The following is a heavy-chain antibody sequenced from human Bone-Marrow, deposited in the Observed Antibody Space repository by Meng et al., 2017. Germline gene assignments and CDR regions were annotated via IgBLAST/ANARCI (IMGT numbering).Heavy chain of an antibody. D-gene: IGHD6-19*01. CDR3: AASSGWYRIDS. CDR1: GASVSSGYW. J-gene: IGHJ4*02. CDR2: FHHSGTT. V-gene: IGHV4-4*02. Sequence: QLQEPGPGLVTPSGTLSITCGVSGASVSSGYWWTWVRQPPGKGLEWIGEFHHSGTTNYNPSLRSRVTISVDTSKNQFSLRLTSVTAADTAVYYCAASSGWYRIDSWGQGTLVTVSS.